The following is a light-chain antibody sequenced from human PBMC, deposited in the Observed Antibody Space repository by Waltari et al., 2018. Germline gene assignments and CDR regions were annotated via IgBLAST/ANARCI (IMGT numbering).Light chain of an antibody. Sequence: QSALTQPPSASGSPGQSVTISCTGTSSDLGGYNSVSWYQQHPGKAPKLMIYEVTKRPSGVPDRFSASKSGNTASLTVSGLQAEDEADYYCSSFAGSTNWVFGGGTKLTVL. CDR3: SSFAGSTNWV. CDR1: SSDLGGYNS. CDR2: EVT. J-gene: IGLJ3*02. V-gene: IGLV2-8*01.